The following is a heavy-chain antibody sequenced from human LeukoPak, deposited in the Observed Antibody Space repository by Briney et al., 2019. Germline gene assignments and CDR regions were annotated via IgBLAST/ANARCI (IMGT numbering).Heavy chain of an antibody. CDR3: ARDHRYSSSWYRGGKYYFDY. CDR1: GGSFSGYY. V-gene: IGHV4-34*01. Sequence: PSETLSLTCAVYGGSFSGYYWSWIRQPPGKGLEWIGEINHSGSTNYNPSLKSRVTISVDKSKNQFSLKLSSVTAADTAVYYCARDHRYSSSWYRGGKYYFDYWGQGTLVTVSS. D-gene: IGHD6-13*01. J-gene: IGHJ4*02. CDR2: INHSGST.